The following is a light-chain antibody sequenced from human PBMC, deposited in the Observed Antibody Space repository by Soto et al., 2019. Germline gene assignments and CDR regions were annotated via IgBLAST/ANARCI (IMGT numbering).Light chain of an antibody. CDR2: LDSDGSH. CDR1: SGHSTYA. J-gene: IGLJ3*02. Sequence: QSVLTQSPSASASLGASVKLTCTLSSGHSTYAIAWHQQQPEKGPRYLMKLDSDGSHSKGDGIPGRFSGSSSGAERYLTISSLQSEDEADYYCQTWATVPDGVFGGGTKLTVL. V-gene: IGLV4-69*01. CDR3: QTWATVPDGV.